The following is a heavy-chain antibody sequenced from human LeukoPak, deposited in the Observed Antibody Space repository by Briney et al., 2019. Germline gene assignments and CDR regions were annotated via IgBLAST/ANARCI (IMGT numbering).Heavy chain of an antibody. CDR1: GYTFTSYY. J-gene: IGHJ4*02. CDR3: ARALTGFDFWSGYVPFGY. Sequence: ASVKVSCKASGYTFTSYYMHWVRQAPGQGLEWMGIINPSGGTTRYAQRFQGRVTMTRDTSTNTIYMELSSLRSEDTAVYYCARALTGFDFWSGYVPFGYWGQGTLVTVSS. V-gene: IGHV1-46*01. CDR2: INPSGGTT. D-gene: IGHD3-3*01.